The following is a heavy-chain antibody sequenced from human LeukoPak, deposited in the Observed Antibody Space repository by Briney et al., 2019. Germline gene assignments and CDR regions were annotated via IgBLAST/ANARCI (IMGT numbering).Heavy chain of an antibody. Sequence: SVKVSCKASGGTFSSYTISWVRQAPGQGLEWMGRIIPILGIANYAQKFQGRVTITADKPTSTAYMELSSLRSEDTAVYYCALKGLYCSGGSCYSDLSWFDPWGRGTLVTVSS. CDR2: IIPILGIA. J-gene: IGHJ5*02. CDR3: ALKGLYCSGGSCYSDLSWFDP. V-gene: IGHV1-69*02. D-gene: IGHD2-15*01. CDR1: GGTFSSYT.